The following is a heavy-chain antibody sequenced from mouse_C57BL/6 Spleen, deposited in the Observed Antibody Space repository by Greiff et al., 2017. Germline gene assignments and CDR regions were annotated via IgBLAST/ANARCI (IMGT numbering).Heavy chain of an antibody. CDR3: ARNGYGNYCDY. CDR1: GYTFTDYN. CDR2: INPNNGGT. Sequence: EVKLQQSGPELVKPGASVKMSCKASGYTFTDYNMHWVKQSHGKSLEWIGYINPNNGGTSYNQKFKGKATLTVNKSSSTAYMELRSLTSEDSAVYYCARNGYGNYCDYWGQGTTLTVSS. V-gene: IGHV1-22*01. J-gene: IGHJ2*01. D-gene: IGHD2-2*01.